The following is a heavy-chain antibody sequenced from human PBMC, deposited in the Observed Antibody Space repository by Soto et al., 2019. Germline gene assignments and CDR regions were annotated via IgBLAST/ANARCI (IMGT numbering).Heavy chain of an antibody. CDR3: ARGGSYPGRYYYYGMDV. D-gene: IGHD1-26*01. J-gene: IGHJ6*02. V-gene: IGHV4-59*01. Sequence: SETLSLTCTVSGGSISSYYWSWIRQPPGKGLEWIGYIYYSGSTNYNPSLKSRVTISVDTSKNQFPLKLSSVTAADTAVYYCARGGSYPGRYYYYGMDVWGQGTTVTVSS. CDR1: GGSISSYY. CDR2: IYYSGST.